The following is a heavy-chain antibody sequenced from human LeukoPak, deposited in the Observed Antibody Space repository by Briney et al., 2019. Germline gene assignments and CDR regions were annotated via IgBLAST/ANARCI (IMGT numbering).Heavy chain of an antibody. D-gene: IGHD5-18*01. J-gene: IGHJ4*02. CDR1: EFTFSVYW. Sequence: GGSLRLSCAVSEFTFSVYWMHWVRQAPGKGLVWVSRIKSDGSGTTYADSVKGRFTISRDNAKNTLYLQMNSLRAEDTAVYYCAYSYGSNYFDYWGQGTLATVSS. V-gene: IGHV3-74*03. CDR2: IKSDGSGT. CDR3: AYSYGSNYFDY.